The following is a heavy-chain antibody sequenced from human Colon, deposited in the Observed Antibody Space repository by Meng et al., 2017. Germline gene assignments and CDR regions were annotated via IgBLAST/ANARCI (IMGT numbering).Heavy chain of an antibody. D-gene: IGHD1-26*01. CDR3: AIGPWELDY. CDR2: VDYSGNT. CDR1: GGSVSSGSHY. J-gene: IGHJ4*02. V-gene: IGHV4-61*01. Sequence: QGQLQESGPGLLRPSETLSLTCPVSGGSVSSGSHYWSWIRQPPGKGLEFIAYVDYSGNTNYNPSLKGRVTTSIDMSKSQFSLKVSSVTAADTAVYYCAIGPWELDYWGQGLLVTVSS.